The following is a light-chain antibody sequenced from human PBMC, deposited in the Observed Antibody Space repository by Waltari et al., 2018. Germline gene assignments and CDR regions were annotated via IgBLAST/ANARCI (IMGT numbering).Light chain of an antibody. Sequence: DIQMTQSPSTLSAFVGDRVTITCRASQNVNNNMGWYQQKPGKAPKALIHKVSRLENGVPSSFSGSGSETDFTLTISSLQPDDFATYDCQYYDSYPVTFGGGTKVEIK. V-gene: IGKV1-5*03. CDR1: QNVNNN. J-gene: IGKJ4*01. CDR2: KVS. CDR3: QYYDSYPVT.